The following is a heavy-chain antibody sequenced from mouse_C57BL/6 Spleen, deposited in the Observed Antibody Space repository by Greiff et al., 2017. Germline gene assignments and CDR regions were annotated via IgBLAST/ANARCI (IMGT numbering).Heavy chain of an antibody. V-gene: IGHV1-82*01. CDR2: IYPGDGDT. CDR3: ARNGFYDGYSYFDY. D-gene: IGHD2-3*01. J-gene: IGHJ2*01. Sequence: QVQLKESGPELVKPGASVKISCKASGYAFSSSWMNWVKQRPGKGLEWIGRIYPGDGDTNYNGKFKGKATLTADKSSSTAYMQLSSLTSEDSAVYFCARNGFYDGYSYFDYWGQGTTLTVSS. CDR1: GYAFSSSW.